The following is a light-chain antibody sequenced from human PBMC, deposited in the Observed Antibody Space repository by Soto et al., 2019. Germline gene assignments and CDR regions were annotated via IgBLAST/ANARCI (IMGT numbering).Light chain of an antibody. CDR2: YDD. Sequence: QSVLTQPPSVSDAPRQRVTISCSGSSSNIGNNAVNWYQQLPGKAPKLLIYYDDLLPSGVSDRFSGSKSGTSASLAISGLQSEDEADYYCAAWDDSLNGPVFVGGTKLTAL. J-gene: IGLJ3*02. CDR1: SSNIGNNA. CDR3: AAWDDSLNGPV. V-gene: IGLV1-36*01.